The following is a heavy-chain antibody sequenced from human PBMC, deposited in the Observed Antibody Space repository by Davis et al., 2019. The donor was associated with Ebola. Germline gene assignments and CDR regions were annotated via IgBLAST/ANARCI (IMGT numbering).Heavy chain of an antibody. CDR2: LYPGDSDT. CDR3: ARIPGNIVVVPAAPFDY. Sequence: GESLKISCTGSGYSFTSYWIGWVRQMPGKGLEWMGILYPGDSDTRYSPSFQGQVTISADKSISTAYLQWSSLKTSDTAMYYCARIPGNIVVVPAAPFDYWGQGTLVTVSS. CDR1: GYSFTSYW. J-gene: IGHJ4*02. V-gene: IGHV5-51*01. D-gene: IGHD2-2*01.